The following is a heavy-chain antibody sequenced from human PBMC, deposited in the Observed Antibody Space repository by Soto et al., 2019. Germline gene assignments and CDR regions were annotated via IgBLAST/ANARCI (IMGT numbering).Heavy chain of an antibody. CDR3: SGRRAAAYYIGY. V-gene: IGHV4-39*01. CDR1: GGSVSSSIYY. D-gene: IGHD6-13*01. Sequence: PSETLSLTCTVSGGSVSSSIYYWGWIRQPPGKGLEWIGTVYYTGSTSYSPSLKRRVTISVDTSKTQFSLNLSSVTATDTAVYYCSGRRAAAYYIGYWGEATLATVYS. J-gene: IGHJ4*02. CDR2: VYYTGST.